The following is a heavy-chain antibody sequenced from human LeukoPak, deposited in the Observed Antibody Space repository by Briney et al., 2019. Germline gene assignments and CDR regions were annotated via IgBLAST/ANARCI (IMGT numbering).Heavy chain of an antibody. CDR1: GFTFSSYE. J-gene: IGHJ6*02. V-gene: IGHV3-48*03. CDR3: ARDYAFGATYYYYYGMDV. D-gene: IGHD3-16*01. CDR2: ISSSGSTI. Sequence: GGSLRLSCAASGFTFSSYEMNWVRQAPGKGLEWVSYISSSGSTIYYADSVKGRFTISRDNAKNSLYLKMNSLRAEDTAVYYCARDYAFGATYYYYYGMDVWGQGTTVTVSS.